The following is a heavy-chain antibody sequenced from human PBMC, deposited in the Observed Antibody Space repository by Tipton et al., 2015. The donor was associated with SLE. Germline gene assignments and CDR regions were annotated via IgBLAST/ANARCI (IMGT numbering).Heavy chain of an antibody. Sequence: GLVKPSQTLSLTCAVYGESFNGYFWTWIRQPPGKGLEWIAEIIHSGVTNYNPSLRSRVTISVDMSKNQVSLKLSSVTAADTAVYYCARERSGFFKWFDPWGQGALVTVSS. CDR1: GESFNGYF. CDR3: ARERSGFFKWFDP. J-gene: IGHJ5*02. D-gene: IGHD3-3*01. CDR2: IIHSGVT. V-gene: IGHV4-34*12.